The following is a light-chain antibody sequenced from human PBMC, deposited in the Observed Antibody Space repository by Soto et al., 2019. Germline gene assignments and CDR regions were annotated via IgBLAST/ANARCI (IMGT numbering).Light chain of an antibody. V-gene: IGKV3-15*01. CDR2: GAS. J-gene: IGKJ2*01. Sequence: EIVMTQSPATLSVSPGERATLSCGASQSVYIYLAWYQQKPGQAPRLLIYGASSRATGIPARFSGSGSGTEFTLTIRSLQSEDFAVYYCQQYNDWPRTFGQGTKLDIK. CDR3: QQYNDWPRT. CDR1: QSVYIY.